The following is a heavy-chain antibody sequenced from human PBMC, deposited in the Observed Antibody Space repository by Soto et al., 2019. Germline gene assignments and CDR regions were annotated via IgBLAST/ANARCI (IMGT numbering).Heavy chain of an antibody. Sequence: PSETLCLTCTVSGGSIGGGGDYWSWIRQHPGKGLEWIGYIYYSGSTYYNPSLKSRVTISVDTSKNQFSLKLSSVTAADTAVYYCASWRLGELSFGNWFDPWGQGTLVTVSS. CDR1: GGSIGGGGDY. V-gene: IGHV4-31*03. CDR2: IYYSGST. CDR3: ASWRLGELSFGNWFDP. D-gene: IGHD3-16*02. J-gene: IGHJ5*02.